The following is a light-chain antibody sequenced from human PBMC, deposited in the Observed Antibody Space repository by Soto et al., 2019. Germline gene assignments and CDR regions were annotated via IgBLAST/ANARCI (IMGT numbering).Light chain of an antibody. CDR3: QSYDKSLSGSV. Sequence: QSVLTQPPTVSGAPGQTVTISCTGSSSNLGARYDVHWYQQVPGKAPKLLIFGSSDRASGVPDRFSGSKSGTSASLAITGLPADDEATYFCQSYDKSLSGSVLGGGTKLTVL. CDR1: SSNLGARYD. J-gene: IGLJ3*02. CDR2: GSS. V-gene: IGLV1-40*01.